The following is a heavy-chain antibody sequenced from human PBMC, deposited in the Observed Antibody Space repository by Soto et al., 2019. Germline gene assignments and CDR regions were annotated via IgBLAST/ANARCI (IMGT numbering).Heavy chain of an antibody. J-gene: IGHJ6*02. V-gene: IGHV3-21*01. D-gene: IGHD3-3*01. CDR2: ISSSSSYI. CDR1: GFTFSSYS. CDR3: ARDRALRFLEWSRYYYGMDV. Sequence: GGSLRLSXAASGFTFSSYSMNWVRQAPGKGLEWVSSISSSSSYIYYADSVKGRFTISRDNAKNSLYLQMNSLRAEDTAVYYCARDRALRFLEWSRYYYGMDVWGQGTTVTVSS.